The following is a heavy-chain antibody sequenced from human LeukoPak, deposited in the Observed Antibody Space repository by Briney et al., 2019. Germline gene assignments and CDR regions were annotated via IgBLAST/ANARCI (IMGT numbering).Heavy chain of an antibody. J-gene: IGHJ4*02. V-gene: IGHV3-23*01. CDR1: GFTFSSYA. CDR2: VSGSGDRT. CDR3: AKDVDGLFDY. Sequence: GGSLRLSCAASGFTFSSYAMSWVRQAPGKGLEWVSTVSGSGDRTYYADSVKGRFTISRDNSKNTLYLQMSSLRAEDTAVYYCAKDVDGLFDYWGQGTLVTVSS. D-gene: IGHD3-10*01.